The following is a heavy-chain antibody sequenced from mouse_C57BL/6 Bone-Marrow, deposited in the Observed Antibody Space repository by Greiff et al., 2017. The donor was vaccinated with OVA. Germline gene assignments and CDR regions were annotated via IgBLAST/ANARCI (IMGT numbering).Heavy chain of an antibody. D-gene: IGHD1-1*01. CDR1: GYAFSSSW. CDR2: IYPGDGDT. V-gene: IGHV1-82*01. J-gene: IGHJ2*01. CDR3: ARKVITTGGVYFDY. Sequence: QVQLQQSGPELVKPGASVKISCKASGYAFSSSWMNWVKQRPGKGLEWIGRIYPGDGDTNYNGKFKGKATLTAYKSSSTAYMQLSSLTSEDSAVYFCARKVITTGGVYFDYWGQGTTLTVSS.